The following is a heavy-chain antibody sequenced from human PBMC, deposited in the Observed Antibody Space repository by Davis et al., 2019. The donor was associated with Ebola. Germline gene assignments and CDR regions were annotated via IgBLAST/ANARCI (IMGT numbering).Heavy chain of an antibody. CDR3: ATKPYCTRFTCYSYDY. D-gene: IGHD2-8*01. CDR1: GFTFSSYA. J-gene: IGHJ4*02. CDR2: ISYRDYST. V-gene: IGHV3-23*01. Sequence: PGGSLRLSCAASGFTFSSYAVTWIRQAPGRGLEWVSTISYRDYSTYYADSVKGRFTMSTDTSKNTLYLQMNSLSVGDTAVYYCATKPYCTRFTCYSYDYWGQGTLVAVSS.